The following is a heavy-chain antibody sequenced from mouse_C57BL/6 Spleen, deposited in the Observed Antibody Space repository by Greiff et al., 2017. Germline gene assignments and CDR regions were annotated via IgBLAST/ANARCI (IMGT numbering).Heavy chain of an antibody. Sequence: EASGVDFSRYWMSWVRRAPGKGLEWIGEINPDSSTINYAPSLKDKFIISRDNAKNTLYLQMSKVRSEDTALYYCARGYYGSPWFAYWGQGTLVTVSA. J-gene: IGHJ3*01. CDR1: GVDFSRYW. CDR3: ARGYYGSPWFAY. D-gene: IGHD1-1*01. V-gene: IGHV4-1*01. CDR2: INPDSSTI.